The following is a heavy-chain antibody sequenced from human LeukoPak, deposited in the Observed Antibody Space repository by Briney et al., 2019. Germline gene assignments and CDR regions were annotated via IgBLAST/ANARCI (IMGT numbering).Heavy chain of an antibody. CDR2: IFYSGST. D-gene: IGHD1-20*01. J-gene: IGHJ5*02. CDR3: ARAVGFDNWNPNWFDP. Sequence: SGTLSLTCTVSGGSISSSSYYWGWIRQPPGKGLEWIGSIFYSGSTYYNPSLKSRVTISVDTSKNQFSLKLSSVTAADTAVYYCARAVGFDNWNPNWFDPWGQGTLVTVSS. V-gene: IGHV4-39*07. CDR1: GGSISSSSYY.